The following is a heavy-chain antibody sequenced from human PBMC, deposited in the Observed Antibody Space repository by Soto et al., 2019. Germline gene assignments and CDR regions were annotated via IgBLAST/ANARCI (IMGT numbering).Heavy chain of an antibody. CDR3: ARDLGGWPDY. V-gene: IGHV1-3*01. Sequence: QVQLVQSGAEVKKTGASVKVSCKASGYTFTSYAIHWVRPAPGQRLEWMGWINAGNGNTKYSQKFQDRVTITRDTSASTAYMELSSLRSEDTAVYYCARDLGGWPDYWGQGTLVTVSS. J-gene: IGHJ4*02. CDR1: GYTFTSYA. D-gene: IGHD6-19*01. CDR2: INAGNGNT.